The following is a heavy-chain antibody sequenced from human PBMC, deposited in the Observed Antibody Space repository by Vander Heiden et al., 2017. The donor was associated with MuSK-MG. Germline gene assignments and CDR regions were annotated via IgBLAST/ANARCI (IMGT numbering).Heavy chain of an antibody. CDR2: IGSSSNYM. CDR1: GFTCSTYR. J-gene: IGHJ4*02. D-gene: IGHD1-26*01. V-gene: IGHV3-21*01. CDR3: AKDSLVGAIDY. Sequence: EVQLVESGGGLVKPGGSLRLSCAASGFTCSTYRMTWVSRAPGKGLEWGSSIGSSSNYMYYADSVKGRFTISRDNANNLLYLQMNSLRADDTAVYYCAKDSLVGAIDYWGQGTLVAVSS.